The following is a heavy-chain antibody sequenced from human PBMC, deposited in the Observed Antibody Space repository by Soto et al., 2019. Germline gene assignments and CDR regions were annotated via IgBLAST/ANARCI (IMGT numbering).Heavy chain of an antibody. V-gene: IGHV4-59*01. J-gene: IGHJ6*02. D-gene: IGHD2-21*01. CDR3: ATYRPYYYGMDV. Sequence: SETLSLTCTVSGGSISSYYWSWIRQPPGKGLEWIGYIYYSGSTNYNPSLKSRVTISVDTSKNQFSLKLSSVTAADTAVYYCATYRPYYYGMDVWGQGTTVTVSS. CDR1: GGSISSYY. CDR2: IYYSGST.